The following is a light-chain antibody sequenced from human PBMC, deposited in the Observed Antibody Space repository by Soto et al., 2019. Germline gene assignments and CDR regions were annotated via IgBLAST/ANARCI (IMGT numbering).Light chain of an antibody. V-gene: IGKV3-15*01. CDR1: QSVSSN. CDR3: QQYNNWPALT. Sequence: EIVMTQSPATLSVSPGERATLSCRASQSVSSNLAWYQQKPGQAPRLLIYGAPTRATSIPARFSGCGSGTEFTLTISSLQSEDFAVYYCQQYNNWPALTFGGGTKVEIK. J-gene: IGKJ4*01. CDR2: GAP.